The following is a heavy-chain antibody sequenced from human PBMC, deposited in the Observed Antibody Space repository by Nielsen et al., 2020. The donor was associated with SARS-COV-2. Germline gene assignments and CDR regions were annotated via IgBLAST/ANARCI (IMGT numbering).Heavy chain of an antibody. J-gene: IGHJ4*02. V-gene: IGHV1-2*06. CDR1: GYTFTGYY. CDR3: AIAAAGPPHFDY. CDR2: INPNSGGT. Sequence: ASVKVSCKASGYTFTGYYMRWVRQAPGQGLEWMGRINPNSGGTNYAQKFQGRVTMTRDTSISTAYMELSRLRSDDTAVYYCAIAAAGPPHFDYWGQGTLVTVSS. D-gene: IGHD6-13*01.